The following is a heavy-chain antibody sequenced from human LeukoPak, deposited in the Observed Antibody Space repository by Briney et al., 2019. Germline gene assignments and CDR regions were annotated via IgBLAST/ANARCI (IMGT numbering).Heavy chain of an antibody. J-gene: IGHJ6*03. D-gene: IGHD2-2*01. Sequence: GGSLRLSCAASGFTFSSYSMNWVRQAPGKGLEWVSSISSSSSYIYYADSVKGRFTISRDNAKNSLYLQMNSLRAEDTAVYYCARGCSSTSCYGYYMDVWGKGTTVTVSS. V-gene: IGHV3-21*01. CDR3: ARGCSSTSCYGYYMDV. CDR2: ISSSSSYI. CDR1: GFTFSSYS.